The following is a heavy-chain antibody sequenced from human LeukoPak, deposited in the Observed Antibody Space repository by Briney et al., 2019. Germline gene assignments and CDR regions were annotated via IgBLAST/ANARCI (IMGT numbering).Heavy chain of an antibody. D-gene: IGHD3-3*01. CDR2: INSDGSST. CDR3: ARGLTIFGVVNDAFDI. V-gene: IGHV3-74*01. J-gene: IGHJ3*02. CDR1: GFTFSNYW. Sequence: PGGSVRLSCAASGFTFSNYWMHWVRQAPGKGLVWVSLINSDGSSTIYADSVKGRFTISRDNAKNTLYLQMNSLRAEDTAVYYCARGLTIFGVVNDAFDIWGQGTMVTVSS.